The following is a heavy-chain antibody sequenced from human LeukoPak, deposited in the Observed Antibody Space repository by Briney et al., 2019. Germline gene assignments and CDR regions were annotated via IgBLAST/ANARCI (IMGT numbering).Heavy chain of an antibody. D-gene: IGHD6-13*01. CDR3: ASSSWSWRVDY. CDR2: IYTSGST. Sequence: MASETLSLTCTVSGGSISSSSSYWTWIRQPAGKGLEWIGRIYTSGSTNYNPSLKSRVTISVDTSKNQFSLKLTSVTAADTAVYYCASSSWSWRVDYWGQGTLVTVSS. J-gene: IGHJ4*02. V-gene: IGHV4-61*02. CDR1: GGSISSSSSY.